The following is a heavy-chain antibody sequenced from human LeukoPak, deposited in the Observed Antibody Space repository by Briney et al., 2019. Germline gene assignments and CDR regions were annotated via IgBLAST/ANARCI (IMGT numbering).Heavy chain of an antibody. J-gene: IGHJ4*02. CDR1: GYSLSNYW. V-gene: IGHV5-51*01. CDR2: FYPGDYET. CDR3: AIPPGYCGNDCSFDH. D-gene: IGHD2-21*02. Sequence: GESLKISCEGSGYSLSNYWIGWVRQMPGKGLEWMGIFYPGDYETRYSPSFQGLVTISVDKSISTAYLQWSSLKASDTAMYYCAIPPGYCGNDCSFDHWGQGTLVTVSS.